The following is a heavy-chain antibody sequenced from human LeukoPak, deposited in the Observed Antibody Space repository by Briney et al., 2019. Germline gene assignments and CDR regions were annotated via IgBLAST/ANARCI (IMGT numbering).Heavy chain of an antibody. CDR1: GGSISSYY. J-gene: IGHJ4*02. Sequence: KSSETLSLTCTVSGGSISSYYWSWIRQPPGKGLEWIGYIYYSGSTNYNPSLKSRVTISVDTSKNQFSLKLSSVTAADTAVYYCARAEGFGELTFNYWGQGTLVTVSS. D-gene: IGHD3-10*01. CDR2: IYYSGST. V-gene: IGHV4-59*01. CDR3: ARAEGFGELTFNY.